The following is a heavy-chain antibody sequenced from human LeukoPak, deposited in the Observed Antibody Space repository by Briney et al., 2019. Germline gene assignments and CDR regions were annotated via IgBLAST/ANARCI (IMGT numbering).Heavy chain of an antibody. CDR3: ARGRPTTSIAAAGVNWFDP. D-gene: IGHD6-13*01. V-gene: IGHV3-66*01. Sequence: GGSLRLSCAASGFTVSSNYMSWVRQAPGKGLEWVSVIYSGGSTYYADSVKGRFTISRDNSKNTLYLQMNSLRAKGTAVYYCARGRPTTSIAAAGVNWFDPWGQGTLVTVSS. J-gene: IGHJ5*02. CDR2: IYSGGST. CDR1: GFTVSSNY.